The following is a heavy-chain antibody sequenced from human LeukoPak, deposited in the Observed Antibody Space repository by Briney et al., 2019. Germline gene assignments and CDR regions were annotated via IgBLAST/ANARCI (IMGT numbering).Heavy chain of an antibody. J-gene: IGHJ6*03. CDR1: GGSISSSSYY. CDR2: IYYSGST. CDR3: ARRDYYYMDV. V-gene: IGHV4-39*01. Sequence: PSETLSLTCTVSGGSISSSSYYWGWIRQPPGKGLEWIGSIYYSGSTYYNPSLKSRVTISVDTSKNQFSLKLSSVTAADTAVYYCARRDYYYMDVWGKGTTVTIFS.